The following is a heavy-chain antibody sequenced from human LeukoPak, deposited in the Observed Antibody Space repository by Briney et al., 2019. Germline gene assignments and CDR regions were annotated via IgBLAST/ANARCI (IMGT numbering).Heavy chain of an antibody. V-gene: IGHV4-4*09. Sequence: PSETLSLTCTVSGGSISSYYWSWIRQPPGKGLEWIGYIYTSGSTNYNPSLKSRVTISVDTSKNQFSLKLSSAAAADTAVYYCASRESRDGYSPIWGQGTMVTVSS. CDR3: ASRESRDGYSPI. CDR2: IYTSGST. J-gene: IGHJ3*02. D-gene: IGHD5-24*01. CDR1: GGSISSYY.